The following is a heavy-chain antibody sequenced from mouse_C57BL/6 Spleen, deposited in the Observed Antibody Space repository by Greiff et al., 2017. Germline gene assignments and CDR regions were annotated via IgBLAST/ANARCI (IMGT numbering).Heavy chain of an antibody. CDR2: IYPGDGDT. J-gene: IGHJ3*01. D-gene: IGHD2-4*01. CDR3: ARYYDYSFAY. Sequence: QVQLQQSGAERVKPGASVKISCKASGYAFGSYWMNWVKQRPGKGLGWIGQIYPGDGDTNYNGKFKGKATLTADKSSSTAYMQLSSLTSEDSAVYFCARYYDYSFAYWGQGTLVTVSA. CDR1: GYAFGSYW. V-gene: IGHV1-80*01.